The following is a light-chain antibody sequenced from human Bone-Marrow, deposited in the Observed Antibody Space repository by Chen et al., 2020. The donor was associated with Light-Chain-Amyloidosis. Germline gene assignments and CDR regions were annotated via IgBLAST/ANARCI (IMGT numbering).Light chain of an antibody. Sequence: ESVLTQSPDTLSLSPGESATLSCRVSQSVSNNALAWYQQKPGQAPRRLIYGASSRATGIPDRFSGSGYGTDCTLTISRLEPEDFVVYYCKLYVSSPGTFGQGTKVEIK. CDR3: KLYVSSPGT. CDR1: QSVSNNA. V-gene: IGKV3-20*01. J-gene: IGKJ1*01. CDR2: GAS.